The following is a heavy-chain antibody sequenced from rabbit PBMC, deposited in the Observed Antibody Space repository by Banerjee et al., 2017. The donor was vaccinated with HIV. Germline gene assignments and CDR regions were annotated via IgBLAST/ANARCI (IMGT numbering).Heavy chain of an antibody. CDR3: AREAYDSSGDYNL. D-gene: IGHD1-1*01. V-gene: IGHV1S45*01. Sequence: QEQLEESGGDLVKPEGSLTLTCTASGFSFSSSYWICWVRQAPGKGLEWIGCIYTGSGSTYYASWAKGRFTISKTSSTTVTLQMTSLTAADTATYFCAREAYDSSGDYNLWGPGTLVTVS. CDR1: GFSFSSSYW. CDR2: IYTGSGST. J-gene: IGHJ4*01.